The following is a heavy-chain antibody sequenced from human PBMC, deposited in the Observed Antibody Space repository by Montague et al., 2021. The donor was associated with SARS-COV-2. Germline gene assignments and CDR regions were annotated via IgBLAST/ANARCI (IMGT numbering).Heavy chain of an antibody. CDR1: GFTFSSYA. Sequence: RLSCAASGFTFSSYAMHWVRQAPGKGLEWVAVISYDGSNKYYADSVKGRFTISRDNSKNTLYLQMNSLRAEDTAVYYCAGAAGNYDILTGYYDYWGQGTLVTVSS. CDR3: AGAAGNYDILTGYYDY. D-gene: IGHD3-9*01. V-gene: IGHV3-30*04. J-gene: IGHJ4*02. CDR2: ISYDGSNK.